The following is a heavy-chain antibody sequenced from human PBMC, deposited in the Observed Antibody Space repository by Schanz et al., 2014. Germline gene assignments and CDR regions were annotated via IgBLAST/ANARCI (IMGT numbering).Heavy chain of an antibody. D-gene: IGHD6-19*01. V-gene: IGHV1-18*04. CDR2: ISPYNGNT. CDR1: GYTFTRYG. Sequence: QVQLVQSGVEVKKPGASVKVSCKASGYTFTRYGITWVRQAPGQRLEWMGWISPYNGNTNYAQKFQDRVTVTTDTSTSTAYMELGSLRSDDTAVYYCARNTHSTGWYFDNWGQGTLVTVSS. J-gene: IGHJ4*02. CDR3: ARNTHSTGWYFDN.